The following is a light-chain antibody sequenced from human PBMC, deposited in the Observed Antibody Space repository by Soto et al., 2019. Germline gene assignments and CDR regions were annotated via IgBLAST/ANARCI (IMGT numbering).Light chain of an antibody. J-gene: IGLJ3*02. CDR1: SSDVGGYDY. CDR2: EVS. V-gene: IGLV2-14*01. Sequence: QSALTQPASVSGSPGQSITISCTGTSSDVGGYDYVSWYQQHPGKTPKLIIYEVSNRPSGISNRFSGSKSAYTASLTISGLQTEDEADYYWSSDTSGSAWVFGGGTKLTVL. CDR3: SSDTSGSAWV.